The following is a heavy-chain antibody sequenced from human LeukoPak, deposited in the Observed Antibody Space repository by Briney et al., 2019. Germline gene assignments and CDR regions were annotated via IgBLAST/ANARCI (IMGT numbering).Heavy chain of an antibody. CDR2: IYYSGST. V-gene: IGHV4-59*01. CDR3: ARGGYDILTGYLSYQDY. Sequence: SETLSLTCTASGGSISSYYWSWIRQPPGKGLEWIGYIYYSGSTNYNPSLKSRVTISVDTSKNQFSLKLSSVTAADTAVYYCARGGYDILTGYLSYQDYWGQGTLVTVSS. J-gene: IGHJ4*02. D-gene: IGHD3-9*01. CDR1: GGSISSYY.